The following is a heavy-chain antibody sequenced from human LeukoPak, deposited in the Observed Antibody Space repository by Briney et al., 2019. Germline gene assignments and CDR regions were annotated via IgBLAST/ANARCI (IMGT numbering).Heavy chain of an antibody. J-gene: IGHJ4*02. CDR2: IYSDDST. Sequence: GGSLRLSCAASGFTVSTNYMTWVRQAPGKGLEWVSTIYSDDSTYYADSVKGRFTISSDNGKTSLYLQMNSLGDEDTAMYYCARDMGEYSPFYFDYWGQGALVTVSS. CDR1: GFTVSTNY. V-gene: IGHV3-53*01. CDR3: ARDMGEYSPFYFDY. D-gene: IGHD5-18*01.